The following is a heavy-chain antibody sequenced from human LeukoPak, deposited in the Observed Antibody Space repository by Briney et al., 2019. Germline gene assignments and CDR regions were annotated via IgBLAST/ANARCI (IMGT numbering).Heavy chain of an antibody. V-gene: IGHV3-7*01. CDR3: ARDYKSPDFWSGYPPYHFDH. CDR2: IKKDGSEK. Sequence: GGSLRPSCAAAGFTFSDYWMSWVRQVPGKGLEWVATIKKDGSEKYYVDSVKGRFTISRHNAKNSLYLQMNSLRAEDTAVYYCARDYKSPDFWSGYPPYHFDHWGQGTLVTVSS. CDR1: GFTFSDYW. D-gene: IGHD3-3*01. J-gene: IGHJ4*02.